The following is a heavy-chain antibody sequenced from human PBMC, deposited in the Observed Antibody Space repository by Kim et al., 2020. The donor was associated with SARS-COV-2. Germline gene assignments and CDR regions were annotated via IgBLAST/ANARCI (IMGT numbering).Heavy chain of an antibody. CDR3: AKHRGIAAGNSMDV. CDR1: GFTFSNHA. D-gene: IGHD6-13*01. Sequence: GGSLRLSCAASGFTFSNHAMSWVRQAPGRGLEWFSGISGSADNTYHADSVKGRFTISRDNSKNTVYLQMNSLRDEDTAVYYCAKHRGIAAGNSMDVWGQGTTVTVSS. V-gene: IGHV3-23*01. J-gene: IGHJ6*02. CDR2: ISGSADNT.